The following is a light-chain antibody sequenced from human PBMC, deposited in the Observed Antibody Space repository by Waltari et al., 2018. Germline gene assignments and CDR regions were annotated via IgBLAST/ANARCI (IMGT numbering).Light chain of an antibody. CDR1: SSNIGNNY. J-gene: IGLJ6*01. Sequence: QSVLTQPPSVSAAPGQKVTISCSGSSSNIGNNYVSWYQQLPGTAPKLLIYDNNKRPAGIPDRVSGSKSGTSATLGITGLQTGDEADYYCGTWDSSLSASVFGSGTKVTVL. CDR3: GTWDSSLSASV. CDR2: DNN. V-gene: IGLV1-51*01.